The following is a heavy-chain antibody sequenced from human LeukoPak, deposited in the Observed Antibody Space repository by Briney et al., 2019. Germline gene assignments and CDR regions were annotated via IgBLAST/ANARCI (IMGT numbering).Heavy chain of an antibody. CDR1: GFTFSSYA. Sequence: GSLRLSCAASGFTFSSYAMSWVRQAPGKGLEWVSSISGSGGSTYYADSVKGRFTISRDNSKNTLYLQVKSLRAEDTAVYYCAKSSTYSGSLIDYWGQGTLVSVSS. V-gene: IGHV3-23*01. CDR3: AKSSTYSGSLIDY. J-gene: IGHJ4*02. D-gene: IGHD1-26*01. CDR2: ISGSGGST.